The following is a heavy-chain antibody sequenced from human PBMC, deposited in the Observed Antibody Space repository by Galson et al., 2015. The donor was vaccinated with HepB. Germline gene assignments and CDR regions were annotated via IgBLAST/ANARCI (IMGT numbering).Heavy chain of an antibody. Sequence: SLRLSCAASGFTFSSYEMNWVRQAPGKGLEWVSYISSSDSTIYYADSVKGRFTISRDNAKNSLYLQMNSLRAEDTAVYYCARLLSGYYYDSSGYRGNYWGQGTLVTVSS. CDR1: GFTFSSYE. J-gene: IGHJ4*02. D-gene: IGHD3-22*01. CDR2: ISSSDSTI. CDR3: ARLLSGYYYDSSGYRGNY. V-gene: IGHV3-48*03.